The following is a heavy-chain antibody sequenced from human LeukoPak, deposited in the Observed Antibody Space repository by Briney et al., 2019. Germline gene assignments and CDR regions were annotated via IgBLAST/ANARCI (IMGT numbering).Heavy chain of an antibody. Sequence: SETLSLTCTVSGFFSTAYYWGWIRQPPGKGLEWIGNIYHTGSDYYNPSLKSRVTISVDTSKNQFSLKLSSVTAADTAVYYCARGYSSSWYPNWFDPWGQGTLVTVSS. J-gene: IGHJ5*02. CDR2: IYHTGSD. V-gene: IGHV4-38-2*02. D-gene: IGHD6-13*01. CDR3: ARGYSSSWYPNWFDP. CDR1: GFFSTAYY.